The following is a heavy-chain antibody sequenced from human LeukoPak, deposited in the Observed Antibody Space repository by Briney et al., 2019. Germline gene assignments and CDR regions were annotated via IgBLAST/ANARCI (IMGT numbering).Heavy chain of an antibody. V-gene: IGHV4-39*07. CDR2: IYHSGST. Sequence: PSETLSLTCTVSGDSISSSSYYWGWIRQPPGKGLEWIGSIYHSGSTYYNSSLKSRVTISVDTSKNQFSLKLSSVTAADTAVYYCVRLNVDIDQNWFDPWGQGTLVTVSS. CDR3: VRLNVDIDQNWFDP. J-gene: IGHJ5*02. D-gene: IGHD5-12*01. CDR1: GDSISSSSYY.